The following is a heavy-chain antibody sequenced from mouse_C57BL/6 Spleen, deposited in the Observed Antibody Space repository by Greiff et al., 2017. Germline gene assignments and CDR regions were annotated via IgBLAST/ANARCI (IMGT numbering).Heavy chain of an antibody. CDR3: TTVDNYERAY. CDR1: GFNIKDDY. D-gene: IGHD1-3*01. V-gene: IGHV14-4*01. J-gene: IGHJ3*01. CDR2: IDPENGDT. Sequence: EVKLMESGAELVRPGASVKLSCTASGFNIKDDYMHWVKQRPEQGLEWIGWIDPENGDTEYASKLQGTATITAYTSSNTAYLQLSSLTSEDTAVYYCTTVDNYERAYWGQGTLVTVSA.